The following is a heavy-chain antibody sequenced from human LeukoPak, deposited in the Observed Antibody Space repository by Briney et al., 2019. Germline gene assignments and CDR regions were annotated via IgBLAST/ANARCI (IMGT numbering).Heavy chain of an antibody. CDR2: IYHRGTT. Sequence: SETLSLTCTVSGGSISSSYFWTWIRQPPGKGLEWIGYIYHRGTTYYNPSLESRVTKSVDRSKNQFSLKLSSVTAADTAMFYCARVRDPYYYYMDVWGKGTTVTVSS. CDR3: ARVRDPYYYYMDV. D-gene: IGHD5-24*01. J-gene: IGHJ6*03. V-gene: IGHV4-30-2*01. CDR1: GGSISSSYF.